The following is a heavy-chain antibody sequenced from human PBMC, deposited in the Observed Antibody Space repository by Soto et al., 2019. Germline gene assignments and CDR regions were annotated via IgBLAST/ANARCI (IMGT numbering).Heavy chain of an antibody. CDR2: IYSGGST. D-gene: IGHD2-21*02. CDR3: ARDFVHGGNSEAPYY. Sequence: WGSLRLSCAASGFPVSSNYMSWVRQAPGKGLEWVSVIYSGGSTYYADSVKGRFTISRDNSKNTLYLQMNSLRAEDTAVYYCARDFVHGGNSEAPYYWGQGTLVTVSS. V-gene: IGHV3-53*01. J-gene: IGHJ4*02. CDR1: GFPVSSNY.